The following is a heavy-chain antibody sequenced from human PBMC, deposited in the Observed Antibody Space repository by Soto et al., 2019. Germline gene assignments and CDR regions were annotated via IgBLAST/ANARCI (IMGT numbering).Heavy chain of an antibody. CDR1: GGTFSSYA. CDR2: IIPIFGTA. D-gene: IGHD6-6*01. J-gene: IGHJ4*02. V-gene: IGHV1-69*13. CDR3: ARGEAARPPFDY. Sequence: SVKVSCKASGGTFSSYAISWVRQAPGQGLEWMGGIIPIFGTANYAQKFQGRVTITADESTSTAYMELSSLRSEDTAVYYCARGEAARPPFDYWGQGTLVTVSS.